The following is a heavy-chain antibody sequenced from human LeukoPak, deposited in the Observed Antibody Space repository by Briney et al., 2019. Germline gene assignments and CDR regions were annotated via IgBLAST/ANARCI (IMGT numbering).Heavy chain of an antibody. CDR1: GGSISSSSYY. J-gene: IGHJ5*02. D-gene: IGHD3-10*01. CDR2: IYYSGST. CDR3: ARDLIGSGSSGSYNWFDP. V-gene: IGHV4-39*02. Sequence: SETLSLTCTVSGGSISSSSYYWGWIRQPPGKGLEWIGSIYYSGSTYYNPSLKSRVIISVDTSKNQFSLKLSSVTATDTAVYYCARDLIGSGSSGSYNWFDPWGQGTLVTVSS.